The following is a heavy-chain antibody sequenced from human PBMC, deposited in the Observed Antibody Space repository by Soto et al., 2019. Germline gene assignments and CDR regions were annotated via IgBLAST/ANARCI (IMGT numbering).Heavy chain of an antibody. D-gene: IGHD3-22*01. J-gene: IGHJ4*02. Sequence: PSETLSLTCTVSGGSISSGGYYWSWIRQHPGKGLEWIGYIYYSGSTYYNPSLKSRVTISVDTSKNQFSLKLSSVTAADTAVYYCARLDSSAQGYFDYWGQGTLVTVSS. V-gene: IGHV4-31*03. CDR3: ARLDSSAQGYFDY. CDR1: GGSISSGGYY. CDR2: IYYSGST.